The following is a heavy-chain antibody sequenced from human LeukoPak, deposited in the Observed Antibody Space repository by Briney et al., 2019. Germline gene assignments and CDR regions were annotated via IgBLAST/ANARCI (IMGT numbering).Heavy chain of an antibody. CDR2: IHFSGNS. CDR1: GGSISMCTYY. D-gene: IGHD6-6*01. Sequence: SETLSLTCAVSGGSISMCTYYWSCIPHPPGQGLKCIGSIHFSGNSYYNPSPSLKSRVTISVDTSKNQFSLNVIPVTAADTAVYYCARFTRSSSSHYYYYAMDVWGQGTTVTVSS. CDR3: ARFTRSSSSHYYYYAMDV. J-gene: IGHJ6*02. V-gene: IGHV4-39*01.